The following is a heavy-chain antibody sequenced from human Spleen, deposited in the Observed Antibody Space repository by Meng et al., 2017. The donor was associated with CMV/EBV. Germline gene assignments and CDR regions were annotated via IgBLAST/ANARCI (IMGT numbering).Heavy chain of an antibody. CDR1: GFTFSDHY. CDR3: ARGGVPAAMRDTAMGWFDP. Sequence: QVQLVESGGXXVXPGXSLXPSCAAVGFTFSDHYMSGIRQAPGKGLEWVSYISSSSSYTNYADSVKGRFTISRDNAKNSLYLQMNSLRAEDTAVYYCARGGVPAAMRDTAMGWFDPWGQGTLVTVSS. J-gene: IGHJ5*02. CDR2: ISSSSSYT. V-gene: IGHV3-11*05. D-gene: IGHD2-2*01.